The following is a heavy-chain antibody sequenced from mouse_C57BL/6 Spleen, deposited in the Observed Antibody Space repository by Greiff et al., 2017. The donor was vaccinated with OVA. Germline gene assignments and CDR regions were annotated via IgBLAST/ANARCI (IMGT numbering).Heavy chain of an antibody. CDR3: ARMMITTRYYAMDY. D-gene: IGHD2-4*01. Sequence: QVTLKESGPGILQSSQTLSLTCSFSGFSLSTSGMGVSWIRQPSGKGLEWLAHIYWDDDKRYNPSLKSRLTISKDTSRNQVFLKSTSVDTADTATYYCARMMITTRYYAMDYWGQGTSVTVSS. V-gene: IGHV8-12*01. J-gene: IGHJ4*01. CDR2: IYWDDDK. CDR1: GFSLSTSGMG.